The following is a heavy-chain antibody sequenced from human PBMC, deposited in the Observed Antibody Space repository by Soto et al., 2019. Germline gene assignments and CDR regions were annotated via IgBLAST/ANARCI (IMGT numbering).Heavy chain of an antibody. CDR3: ARLGGIAAAAQGEDFDY. J-gene: IGHJ4*02. Sequence: ASVKVSCKASGGTFSSYAISWVRQAPGQGLEWMGGIVPIFGTANYAQKFQGRVTITADESTSTAYMELSSLRSEDTAVYYCARLGGIAAAAQGEDFDYWGQGTLVTVSS. V-gene: IGHV1-69*13. CDR1: GGTFSSYA. CDR2: IVPIFGTA. D-gene: IGHD6-13*01.